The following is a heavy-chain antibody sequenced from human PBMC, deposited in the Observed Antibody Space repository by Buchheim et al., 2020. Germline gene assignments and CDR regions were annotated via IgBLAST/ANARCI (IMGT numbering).Heavy chain of an antibody. J-gene: IGHJ4*02. CDR3: ARGAQDIVVVVAATPRVDY. D-gene: IGHD2-15*01. Sequence: QVQLVESGRGLVKPGGSLRLSCAASGFTFSDYYMSWIRQAPGKGLEWVSYISSSGSTIYYADSVKGRFTISRDNSKNSLYLQMNSLRAEDTAVDYCARGAQDIVVVVAATPRVDYWGQGTL. V-gene: IGHV3-11*01. CDR1: GFTFSDYY. CDR2: ISSSGSTI.